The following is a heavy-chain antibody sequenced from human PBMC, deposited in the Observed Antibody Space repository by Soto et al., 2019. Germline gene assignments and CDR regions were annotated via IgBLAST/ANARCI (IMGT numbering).Heavy chain of an antibody. CDR1: GGSVSSSSYY. V-gene: IGHV4-61*01. CDR3: ARVQGLYYYYGMDV. CDR2: IYYSGST. J-gene: IGHJ6*02. Sequence: SETLSLTCTVSGGSVSSSSYYWSWIRQPPGKGLEWIGYIYYSGSTNYNPSLKSRVTISVDTSKNQFSLKLSSVTAADTAVYYCARVQGLYYYYGMDVWGQGTTVTVSS.